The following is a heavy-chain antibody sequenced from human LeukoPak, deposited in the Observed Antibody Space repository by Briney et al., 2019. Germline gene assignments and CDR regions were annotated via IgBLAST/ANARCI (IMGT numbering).Heavy chain of an antibody. J-gene: IGHJ4*02. V-gene: IGHV4-59*08. CDR2: IFYSGGT. Sequence: AEPLSLPCTVSGDPLSRYDWIWLRQPPGKALVWLGNIFYSGGTNYNPSLKSRVTISVDTSKNQFSLKLSSVTAADTAVYYCASSSLSRSWIGFFDCWGQGTLVTVSA. CDR3: ASSSLSRSWIGFFDC. D-gene: IGHD6-13*01. CDR1: GDPLSRYD.